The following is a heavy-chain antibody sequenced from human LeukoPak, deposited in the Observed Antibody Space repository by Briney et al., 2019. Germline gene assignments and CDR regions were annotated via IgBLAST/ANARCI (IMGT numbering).Heavy chain of an antibody. CDR3: ATGVVVVPAATPADFRDY. Sequence: GASVKVSCKVSGYTLTELSMHWVRQAPGKGLEWMGGFDPEDGETIYAQKFQGRVTMTEDTSTDTAYMELSSLRSEDTAVYYCATGVVVVPAATPADFRDYWGQGTLVTVSS. D-gene: IGHD2-2*01. CDR1: GYTLTELS. CDR2: FDPEDGET. V-gene: IGHV1-24*01. J-gene: IGHJ4*02.